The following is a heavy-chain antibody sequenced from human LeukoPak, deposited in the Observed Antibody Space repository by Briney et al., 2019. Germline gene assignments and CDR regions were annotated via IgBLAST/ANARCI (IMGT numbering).Heavy chain of an antibody. J-gene: IGHJ4*02. V-gene: IGHV1-18*01. CDR3: ARDGYFDY. CDR2: ISANNGDT. Sequence: ASVKVSCKVSGYTLTELSMHWVRQAPGQGLEWMGWISANNGDTKYAQKLQGRVTMTADTSTSTAYMELRSLSSDDTAVYYCARDGYFDYWGQGTLVAVSS. CDR1: GYTLTELS.